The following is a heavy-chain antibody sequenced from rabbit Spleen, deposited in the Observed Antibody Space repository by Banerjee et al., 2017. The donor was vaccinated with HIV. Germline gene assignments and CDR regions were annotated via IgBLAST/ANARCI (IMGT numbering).Heavy chain of an antibody. V-gene: IGHV1S40*01. CDR3: ARDTGSSFSSYGMDL. J-gene: IGHJ6*01. CDR1: GFSFSNSYY. CDR2: IYVGSSGNT. D-gene: IGHD8-1*01. Sequence: EESGGGLVKPGASLTLTCKASGFSFSNSYYMCWVRQAPGKGLEWIACIYVGSSGNTYYASWAKGRFTISKTSSTTVTLQMTSLTAADTATYFCARDTGSSFSSYGMDLWGPGTLVTVS.